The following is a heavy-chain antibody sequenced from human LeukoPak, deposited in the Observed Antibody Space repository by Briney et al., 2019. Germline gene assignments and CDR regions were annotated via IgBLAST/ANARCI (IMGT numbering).Heavy chain of an antibody. D-gene: IGHD3-10*01. J-gene: IGHJ4*02. CDR2: ISGSGGST. CDR3: AKDRGLWFGESDFDY. V-gene: IGHV3-23*01. CDR1: GFTFSSYA. Sequence: GGSLRLSCAASGFTFSSYAMSWVRQAPGKGLEWVSAISGSGGSTYYADSVKGRFTISRDNSKNTLYLQMSSLRAEDTAVYYCAKDRGLWFGESDFDYWGQGTLVTVSS.